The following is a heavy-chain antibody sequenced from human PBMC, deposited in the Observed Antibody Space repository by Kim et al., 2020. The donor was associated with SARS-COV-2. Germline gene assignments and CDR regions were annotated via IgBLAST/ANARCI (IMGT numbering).Heavy chain of an antibody. D-gene: IGHD6-19*01. Sequence: SETLSLTCAVYGGSFSGYYWSWIRQPPGKGLEWIGEINHSGSTNYNPSLKSRVTISVDTSKNQFSLNLSTVTAADTAVYYCAVGGIVATAGYSSVSSYYYYGMDVWGQGTTASVSS. CDR3: AVGGIVATAGYSSVSSYYYYGMDV. V-gene: IGHV4-34*01. CDR2: INHSGST. CDR1: GGSFSGYY. J-gene: IGHJ6*02.